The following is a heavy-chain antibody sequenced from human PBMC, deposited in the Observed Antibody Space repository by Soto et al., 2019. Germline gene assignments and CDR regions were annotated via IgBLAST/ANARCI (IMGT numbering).Heavy chain of an antibody. D-gene: IGHD3-3*01. V-gene: IGHV1-69*12. CDR1: GGTFSTYA. CDR3: AGADSRDYYCFDMDV. CDR2: IIPIFDTA. J-gene: IGHJ6*02. Sequence: QVQLVQSGAEVKKPGSSVKVSCKASGGTFSTYAISWVRQAPGQGLEWMGGIIPIFDTANYAQKFQGRVTLAAADSTSTDYRELSSLRSEDTAVYYCAGADSRDYYCFDMDVWGQGTTVTVSS.